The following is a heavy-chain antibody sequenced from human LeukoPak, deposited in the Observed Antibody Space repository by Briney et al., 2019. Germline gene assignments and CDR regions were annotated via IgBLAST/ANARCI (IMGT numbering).Heavy chain of an antibody. D-gene: IGHD5-12*01. CDR1: GFTFSSYG. CDR3: AKWANSGYGYFDY. Sequence: GGSLRLPCAASGFTFSSYGMHWVRQAPGKGLEWVAVISYDGSNKYYADSVKGRFTISRDNSKNTLYLQMNSLRAEDTAVYYCAKWANSGYGYFDYWGQGTLVTVSS. J-gene: IGHJ4*02. CDR2: ISYDGSNK. V-gene: IGHV3-30*18.